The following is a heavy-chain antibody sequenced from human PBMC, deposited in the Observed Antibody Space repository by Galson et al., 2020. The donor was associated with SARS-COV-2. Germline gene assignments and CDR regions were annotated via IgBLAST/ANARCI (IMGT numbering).Heavy chain of an antibody. CDR1: GFTFSSYA. CDR2: ISGSGDTT. V-gene: IGHV3-23*01. CDR3: AKRLYSSSQSETRGMDV. Sequence: GVSLNISCASSGFTFSSYAMNWVRQAPGEGLEWVSAISGSGDTTHYAGSVKGRFTSSRDNSKNTLYMQMNSVRAEETAVYYCAKRLYSSSQSETRGMDVWGQGATVTVSS. D-gene: IGHD6-13*01. J-gene: IGHJ6*02.